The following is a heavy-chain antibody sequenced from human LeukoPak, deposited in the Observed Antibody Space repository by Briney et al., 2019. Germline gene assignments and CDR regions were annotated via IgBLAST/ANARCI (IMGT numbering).Heavy chain of an antibody. Sequence: TSETLSLTCTVSGGSISSSGYYWGWIRQPPGKGLEWIGSIYYSGSTYYNPSLKSRVTISVDTSKNQFSLKLSSVTAADTAVYYCARRGTVTTERFDYWGQGTLVTVSS. V-gene: IGHV4-39*01. CDR2: IYYSGST. CDR1: GGSISSSGYY. D-gene: IGHD4-11*01. J-gene: IGHJ4*02. CDR3: ARRGTVTTERFDY.